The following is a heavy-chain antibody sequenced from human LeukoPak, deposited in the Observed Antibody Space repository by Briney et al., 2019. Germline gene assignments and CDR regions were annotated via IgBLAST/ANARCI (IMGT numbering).Heavy chain of an antibody. V-gene: IGHV3-30*18. Sequence: AGGSLRLSCAASGFTFSSYGMHWVRQAPGKGLEWVAVISYDGSNKYYADSVKGRFTISRDNSKNTLYLQMNSLRAEDTAVYYCAKDSGWYYFDYWSQGTLVTVSS. J-gene: IGHJ4*02. CDR3: AKDSGWYYFDY. D-gene: IGHD6-13*01. CDR2: ISYDGSNK. CDR1: GFTFSSYG.